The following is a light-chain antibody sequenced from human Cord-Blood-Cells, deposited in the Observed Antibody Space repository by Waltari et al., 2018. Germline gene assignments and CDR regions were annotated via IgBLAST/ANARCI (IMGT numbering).Light chain of an antibody. CDR1: QSISSW. V-gene: IGKV1-5*03. Sequence: DIQMTQSPSTLSAFVGDRVTITCRASQSISSWLAWYQQKPWKAPKLLIYKASSLESGVPSRFSGSGSGTEFTLTISSLQPDDFATYYCQQYNSYSTFGQGTKLEIK. CDR3: QQYNSYST. CDR2: KAS. J-gene: IGKJ2*01.